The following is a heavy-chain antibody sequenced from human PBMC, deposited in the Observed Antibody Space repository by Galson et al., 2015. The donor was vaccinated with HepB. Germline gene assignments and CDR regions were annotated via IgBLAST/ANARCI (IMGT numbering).Heavy chain of an antibody. D-gene: IGHD6-19*01. CDR3: ARDQRKWLTANYYGMDV. CDR2: ISSSGIHI. Sequence: SLRLSCAVSGFNFSSYSMYWVRQAPGKGLEWISSISSSGIHINYADSVKGRFTISRDNAKNSLFLQMNSLTAQDTAVYYYARDQRKWLTANYYGMDVWGQGTTVTVSS. J-gene: IGHJ6*02. V-gene: IGHV3-21*06. CDR1: GFNFSSYS.